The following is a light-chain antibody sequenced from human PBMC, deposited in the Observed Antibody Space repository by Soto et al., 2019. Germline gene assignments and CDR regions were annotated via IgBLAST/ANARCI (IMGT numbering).Light chain of an antibody. Sequence: NFMLTQPHSVSESPGKTVTISCTRSSGSIASNYVQWYQQRPGSAPTTVIYEDNQRPSGVPARFSGSIDSSSNSASLTISGLKTEDEAHYYCQSYDSSNQVFGGGTKLTVL. CDR1: SGSIASNY. CDR2: EDN. J-gene: IGLJ2*01. V-gene: IGLV6-57*04. CDR3: QSYDSSNQV.